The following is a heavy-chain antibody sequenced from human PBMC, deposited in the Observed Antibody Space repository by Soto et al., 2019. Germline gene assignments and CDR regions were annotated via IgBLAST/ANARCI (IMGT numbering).Heavy chain of an antibody. J-gene: IGHJ5*02. CDR1: GGSISSSNW. CDR2: IYHSGST. D-gene: IGHD4-17*01. Sequence: SETLSLTCAVSGGSISSSNWWSWVRQPPGKGLEWIGEIYHSGSTNYNPSLKSRVTISVDKSKNQFSLKLSSVTAADTAVYYCARVNLDTKVTTEWFDPWGQGTLVTVSS. V-gene: IGHV4-4*02. CDR3: ARVNLDTKVTTEWFDP.